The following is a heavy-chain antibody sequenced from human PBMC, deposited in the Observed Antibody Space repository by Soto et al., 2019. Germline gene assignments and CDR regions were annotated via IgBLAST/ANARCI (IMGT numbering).Heavy chain of an antibody. J-gene: IGHJ4*02. CDR1: GFIFNNYA. CDR2: VTASGGGT. V-gene: IGHV3-23*01. D-gene: IGHD5-18*01. Sequence: QPGGSLRLSCAASGFIFNNYAMTWVRQAPGKGLEWVSTVTASGGGTFYANSVKGRFTISRDNSRNTLHLQMSSLRVEDTALYYCAKALVPALTAKFGYWCQGALVT. CDR3: AKALVPALTAKFGY.